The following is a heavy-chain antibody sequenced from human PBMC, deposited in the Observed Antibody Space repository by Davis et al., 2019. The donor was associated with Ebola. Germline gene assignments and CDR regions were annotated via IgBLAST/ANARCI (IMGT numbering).Heavy chain of an antibody. Sequence: HPQTLSLTSAISGDSPSINSAAWNWIRHPPTSGLEWLGRTYYSSKWYKDHAVSVKSRITINLDTSKNQFSLQLNSVTPGDTDVYYCASGWLRGGGVDPWGQGTPVTVSS. CDR2: TYYSSKWYK. J-gene: IGHJ5*02. D-gene: IGHD5-12*01. CDR1: GDSPSINSAA. V-gene: IGHV6-1*01. CDR3: ASGWLRGGGVDP.